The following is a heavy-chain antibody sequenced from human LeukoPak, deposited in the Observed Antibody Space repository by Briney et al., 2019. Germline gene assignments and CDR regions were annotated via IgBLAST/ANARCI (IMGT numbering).Heavy chain of an antibody. CDR1: GYTFTGYY. CDR3: ARTAVADSGYYDSSGYYWRNWCDP. Sequence: ASVKVSCKASGYTFTGYYMHWVRQAPGQGLEWMGWINPNSGGTNYAQKFQGRVTMTRDTSISTAYMELSRLRSDDTAVYYCARTAVADSGYYDSSGYYWRNWCDPWGQGTLVTVSS. CDR2: INPNSGGT. V-gene: IGHV1-2*02. J-gene: IGHJ5*02. D-gene: IGHD3-22*01.